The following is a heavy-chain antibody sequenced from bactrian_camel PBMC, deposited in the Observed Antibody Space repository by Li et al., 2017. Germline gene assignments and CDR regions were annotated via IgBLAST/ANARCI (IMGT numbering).Heavy chain of an antibody. D-gene: IGHD2*01. V-gene: IGHV3S40*01. Sequence: EVQLVESGGGLVQPGGSLRLSCVASGLTFNNYDMNWVRQAPGKGLEWVSGINGGGDSTYSADSVKGRFTISQDMAKNTVYLQMNTLKPEDTAMYYCAKRGAKWLRLHLDYWGRGTQVTVS. J-gene: IGHJ4*01. CDR1: GLTFNNYD. CDR3: AKRGAKWLRLHLDY. CDR2: INGGGDST.